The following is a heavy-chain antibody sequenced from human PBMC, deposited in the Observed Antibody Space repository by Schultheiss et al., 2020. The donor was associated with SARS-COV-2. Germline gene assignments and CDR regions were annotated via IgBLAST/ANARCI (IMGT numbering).Heavy chain of an antibody. CDR2: INHSGST. J-gene: IGHJ4*02. CDR1: GGPFSGYY. D-gene: IGHD3-10*01. CDR3: ARHYGSGTYPLDY. V-gene: IGHV4-34*01. Sequence: SETLSLTCAVYGGPFSGYYWSWIRQPPGKGLEWIGEINHSGSTNYNPSLKSRVTISVDTSKNQFSLKLSSVTAADTAVYYCARHYGSGTYPLDYWGQGTLVTVSS.